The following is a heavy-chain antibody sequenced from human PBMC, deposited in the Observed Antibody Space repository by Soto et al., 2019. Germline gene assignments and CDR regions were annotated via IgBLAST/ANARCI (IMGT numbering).Heavy chain of an antibody. D-gene: IGHD4-17*01. CDR1: GGTFSSHS. V-gene: IGHV1-69*01. J-gene: IGHJ4*02. Sequence: VQLMQSGAEVKQPGSSVKVSCKASGGTFSSHSINWVRQAPGQGLEWMGVIITLFGTANYAQNFQARVTITADQSTSTAYMELDSLRSADTAVYYCARDVGYGDFSAALLDGGQGTLVTVSA. CDR2: IITLFGTA. CDR3: ARDVGYGDFSAALLD.